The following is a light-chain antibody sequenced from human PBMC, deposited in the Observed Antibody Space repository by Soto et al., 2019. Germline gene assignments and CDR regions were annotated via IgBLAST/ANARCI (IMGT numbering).Light chain of an antibody. CDR3: QQYHNWPPLT. Sequence: EIVMTQSPATLSVSPGERATLSCRASQSVTSNLAWYQQKPGQAPRLLIYGASTRATGIPARFSGSGSGTEFTLTLRSLQSEDFAVYYCQQYHNWPPLTFGGGTQGEIK. J-gene: IGKJ4*01. V-gene: IGKV3-15*01. CDR2: GAS. CDR1: QSVTSN.